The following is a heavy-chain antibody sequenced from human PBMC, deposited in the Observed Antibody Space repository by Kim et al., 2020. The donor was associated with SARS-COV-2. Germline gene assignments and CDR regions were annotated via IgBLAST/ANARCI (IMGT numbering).Heavy chain of an antibody. Sequence: GGSLRLSCAASGFTVSTNYMSWVRQAPGKGLEWVSVIYSDETTYYADSVKGRFTISRDNSQNTLYLQMSSLRADDTAVYYCARGNPWSWFDPWGQGTLVT. CDR2: IYSDETT. V-gene: IGHV3-53*01. D-gene: IGHD3-3*01. J-gene: IGHJ5*02. CDR3: ARGNPWSWFDP. CDR1: GFTVSTNY.